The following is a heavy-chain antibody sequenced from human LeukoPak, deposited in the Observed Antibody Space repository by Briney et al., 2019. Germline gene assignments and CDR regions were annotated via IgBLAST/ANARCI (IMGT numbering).Heavy chain of an antibody. V-gene: IGHV3-7*01. D-gene: IGHD4-17*01. CDR1: GFTFSSYA. Sequence: GGSLRLSCAASGFTFSSYAMHWVRQAPGKGLEWVANIKQDGSEKYYVDSVKGRFTISRDNAKNSLYLQMNNLRADDTAMYYCARDRDYGDYDYWGQGTLVTVSS. CDR3: ARDRDYGDYDY. J-gene: IGHJ4*02. CDR2: IKQDGSEK.